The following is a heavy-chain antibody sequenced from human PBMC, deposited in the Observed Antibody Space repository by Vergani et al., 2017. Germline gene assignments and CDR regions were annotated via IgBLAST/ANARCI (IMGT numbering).Heavy chain of an antibody. D-gene: IGHD2-15*01. J-gene: IGHJ5*02. CDR2: IIPIFGTA. V-gene: IGHV1-69*01. Sequence: QVQLVQSGAEVKKPGSSVKVSFKASGGTFSSYAISWVRQAPGQGLEWMGGIIPIFGTANYAQKFQGRVTITADESTSTAYMELSSLRSEDTAVYYCASSPCSGGSCYYRRIINWFDPWGQGTLVTVSS. CDR3: ASSPCSGGSCYYRRIINWFDP. CDR1: GGTFSSYA.